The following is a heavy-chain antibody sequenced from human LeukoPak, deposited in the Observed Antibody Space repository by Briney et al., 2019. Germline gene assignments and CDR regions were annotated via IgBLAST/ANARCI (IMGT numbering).Heavy chain of an antibody. CDR3: ARTTNDGTWGDY. CDR2: ISAYNGNT. D-gene: IGHD1-1*01. Sequence: GASVKASCKASGYTFTSYGLSWVRQAPGQGLEWMGWISAYNGNTNYAQKLQGRVTMTTDTSTSTAYMELRSLRSDDTAVYYCARTTNDGTWGDYWGQGTLVTVSS. CDR1: GYTFTSYG. J-gene: IGHJ4*02. V-gene: IGHV1-18*01.